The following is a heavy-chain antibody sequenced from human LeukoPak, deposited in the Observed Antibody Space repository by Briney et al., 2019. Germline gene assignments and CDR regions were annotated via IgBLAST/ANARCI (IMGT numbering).Heavy chain of an antibody. V-gene: IGHV4-59*08. CDR3: ARQPRGYSYGLSFYYYYYMDV. J-gene: IGHJ6*03. Sequence: SETLSLTCTVSGGSISSYYWSWIRQPPGKGLEWIGYIYYSGSTNYNPSLKSRVTISVDTSKNQFSLKLSSVTAADTAVYYCARQPRGYSYGLSFYYYYYMDVWGKGTTVTISS. CDR2: IYYSGST. CDR1: GGSISSYY. D-gene: IGHD5-18*01.